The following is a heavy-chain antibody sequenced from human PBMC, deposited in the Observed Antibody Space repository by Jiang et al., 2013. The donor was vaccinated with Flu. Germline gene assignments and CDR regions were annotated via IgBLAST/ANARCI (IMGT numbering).Heavy chain of an antibody. V-gene: IGHV2-5*02. CDR1: GFSLNTRGVG. CDR3: ARSVFAPSWFDP. CDR2: IYWDNDK. J-gene: IGHJ5*02. Sequence: KPTQTLTLTCRFSGFSLNTRGVGVGWIRQPPGKALEWLALIYWDNDKRYSPSLRSRLTIAKDTSGDQVVLTMTNMGPLDTATYYCARSVFAPSWFDPWGQGTLVTVSS.